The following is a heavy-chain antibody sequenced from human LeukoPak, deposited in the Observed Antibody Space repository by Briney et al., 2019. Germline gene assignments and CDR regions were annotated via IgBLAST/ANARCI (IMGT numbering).Heavy chain of an antibody. J-gene: IGHJ5*02. CDR3: ASRYCSSTSCYDIGFDP. V-gene: IGHV1-2*02. D-gene: IGHD2-2*01. CDR2: IYPNSGGT. Sequence: GASVKVSCKASGYTFTGYYMHWVRQAPGQGLEWMGWIYPNSGGTNYAQKFQGRVTMTRDTSISTAYMELSRLRSDDTAVYYCASRYCSSTSCYDIGFDPWGQGTLVTVSS. CDR1: GYTFTGYY.